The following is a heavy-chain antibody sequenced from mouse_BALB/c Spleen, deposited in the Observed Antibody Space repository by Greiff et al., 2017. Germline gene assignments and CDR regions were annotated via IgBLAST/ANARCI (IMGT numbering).Heavy chain of an antibody. CDR1: GYSITSDYA. CDR2: ISYSGST. J-gene: IGHJ3*01. V-gene: IGHV3-2*02. CDR3: ARRDYRYDAWFAY. Sequence: EVQLVESGPGLVKPSQSLSLTCTVTGYSITSDYAWNWIRQFPGNKLEWMGYISYSGSTSYNPSLKSRISITRDTSKNQFFLQLNSVTTEDTATYYCARRDYRYDAWFAYWGQGTLVTVSA. D-gene: IGHD2-14*01.